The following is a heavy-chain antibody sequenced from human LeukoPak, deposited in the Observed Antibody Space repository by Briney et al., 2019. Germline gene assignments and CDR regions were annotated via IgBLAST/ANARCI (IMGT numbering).Heavy chain of an antibody. CDR1: GYTFTGYY. D-gene: IGHD3-22*01. J-gene: IGHJ4*02. CDR2: INPNSGDT. Sequence: GASVKVSCKASGYTFTGYYMHWVRQAPGQGLEWMGWINPNSGDTHYAQKFQGRVTMTRDTSISTAYLELSRLRSDDTAVYYCARLTEDSSGYYYVAFDYWGQGTLVTVSS. V-gene: IGHV1-2*02. CDR3: ARLTEDSSGYYYVAFDY.